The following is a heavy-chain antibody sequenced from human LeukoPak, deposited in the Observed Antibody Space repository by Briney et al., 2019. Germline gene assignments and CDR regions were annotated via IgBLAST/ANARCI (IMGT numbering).Heavy chain of an antibody. Sequence: GGSLRRSCAASGFTFSSYWMSWVRQAPGKGLEWVSYISSSSSTIYYADSVKGRFTISRDNAKNTLYLQMNSLRAEDTAVYYCARAEYGGYDYWGQGTLVTVSS. CDR1: GFTFSSYW. D-gene: IGHD4-17*01. J-gene: IGHJ4*02. CDR3: ARAEYGGYDY. CDR2: ISSSSSTI. V-gene: IGHV3-48*04.